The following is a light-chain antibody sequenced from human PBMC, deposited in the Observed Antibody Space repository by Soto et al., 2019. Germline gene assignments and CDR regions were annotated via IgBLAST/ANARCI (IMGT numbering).Light chain of an antibody. J-gene: IGKJ4*01. CDR2: WAS. CDR3: QQYYTTLG. CDR1: QSVLYNSDNKNY. V-gene: IGKV4-1*01. Sequence: DIVMTQSPDSLAVSLGERATINCKSSQSVLYNSDNKNYLAWYQQKPGQPPKLLIYWASTRDSGVPDRFSGSGSGEDTTPTISSLKADDVAVYYCQQYYTTLGFGGGTKVEIK.